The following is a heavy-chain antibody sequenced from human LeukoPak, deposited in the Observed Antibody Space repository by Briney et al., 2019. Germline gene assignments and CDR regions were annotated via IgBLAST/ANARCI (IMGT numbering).Heavy chain of an antibody. CDR2: ISGTGTTI. V-gene: IGHV3-11*04. J-gene: IGHJ4*02. D-gene: IGHD3-22*01. CDR3: AVQITMIVVVPYFDY. CDR1: GLTFSDYY. Sequence: GGSLRLSCAASGLTFSDYYMTWIRQAPGKGLEWVSSISGTGTTIYSADSVRGRFTVSRDNARNSLFLHMNSLRAEDTAVYYCAVQITMIVVVPYFDYWGQGTLVTVS.